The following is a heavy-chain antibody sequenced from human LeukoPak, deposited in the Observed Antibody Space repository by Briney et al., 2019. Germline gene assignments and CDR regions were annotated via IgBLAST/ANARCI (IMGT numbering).Heavy chain of an antibody. CDR3: ARVPAAGSYYYGMDV. J-gene: IGHJ6*02. D-gene: IGHD6-13*01. V-gene: IGHV4-39*07. CDR2: IYYSGST. Sequence: SETLSLTCTVSGGSISGSSYYWGWIRQPPGKGLEWIGSIYYSGSTNYNPSLKSRVTISVDTSKNQFSLKLSSVTAADTAVYYCARVPAAGSYYYGMDVWGQGTTVTVSS. CDR1: GGSISGSSYY.